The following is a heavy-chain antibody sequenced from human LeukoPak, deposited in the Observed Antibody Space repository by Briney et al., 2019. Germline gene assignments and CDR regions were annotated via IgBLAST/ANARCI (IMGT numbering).Heavy chain of an antibody. V-gene: IGHV3-21*01. CDR3: ASFYYYGSGSYYPNWFDP. Sequence: GSLKLSWAASGFTFRSYSMNWVRQAPGKGLEWVSSISNSSSYIYYADSVKGRFTISRDNAKNSLYLQMNSLRAEDTAVYYCASFYYYGSGSYYPNWFDPWGQGTLVTVSS. CDR1: GFTFRSYS. D-gene: IGHD3-10*01. J-gene: IGHJ5*02. CDR2: ISNSSSYI.